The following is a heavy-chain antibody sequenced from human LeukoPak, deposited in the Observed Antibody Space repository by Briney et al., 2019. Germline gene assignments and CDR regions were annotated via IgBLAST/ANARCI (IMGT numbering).Heavy chain of an antibody. V-gene: IGHV4-34*01. CDR1: GGSFSGYY. J-gene: IGHJ5*02. CDR3: ARAQEGCSRASCYLEP. D-gene: IGHD2-2*01. CDR2: INHSGST. Sequence: PSETLSLTCAVYGGSFSGYYWSWIRHPPGKGREWSGEINHSGSTNYNPPLKSRITISVDKSKTRAFLGLNSVAAADTALYYCARAQEGCSRASCYLEPWGQGTLVTVSS.